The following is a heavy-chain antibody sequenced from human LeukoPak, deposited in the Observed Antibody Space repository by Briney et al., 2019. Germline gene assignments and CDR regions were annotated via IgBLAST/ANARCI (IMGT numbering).Heavy chain of an antibody. Sequence: GGSLRLSCAASGFTFSTYWMSWVRQAPGEGLEWVANIKQDGSEKYCVDSVKGRFTISRDNAKNSLYLQMNSLRAEDTAVYYCAREDYGDPVDYWGQGTLVTVSS. V-gene: IGHV3-7*01. D-gene: IGHD4-17*01. J-gene: IGHJ4*02. CDR2: IKQDGSEK. CDR1: GFTFSTYW. CDR3: AREDYGDPVDY.